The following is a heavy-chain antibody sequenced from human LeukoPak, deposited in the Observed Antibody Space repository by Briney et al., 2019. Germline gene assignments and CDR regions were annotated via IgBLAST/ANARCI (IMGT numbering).Heavy chain of an antibody. J-gene: IGHJ6*02. CDR2: ISGSGGST. Sequence: PGASLRLSCAASGFTFSSYAMSWVRQAPGKGLEWVSAISGSGGSTYYADSVKGRFTISRDNFKNTLYLQMNSLRAEDTAVYYCAKTFNPSPRVDYYYYGMDVWGQGTTVTVSS. V-gene: IGHV3-23*01. CDR1: GFTFSSYA. CDR3: AKTFNPSPRVDYYYYGMDV.